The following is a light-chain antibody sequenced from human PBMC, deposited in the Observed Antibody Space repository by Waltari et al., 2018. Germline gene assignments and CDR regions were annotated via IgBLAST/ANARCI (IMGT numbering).Light chain of an antibody. CDR1: QSVSYSF. J-gene: IGKJ4*01. CDR3: QQYGSSPIT. CDR2: GAS. Sequence: EIVLTQSPGTLSLSPGERAALSCRASQSVSYSFLAWYQQKPGQAPRLRMYGASSRATGIPDRFSGSGSGTDFTLTISRLEPEDFAVYYCQQYGSSPITFGGGTKVEI. V-gene: IGKV3-20*01.